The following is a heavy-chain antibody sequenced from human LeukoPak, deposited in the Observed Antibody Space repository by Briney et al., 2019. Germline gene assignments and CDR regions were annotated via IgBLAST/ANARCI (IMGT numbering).Heavy chain of an antibody. CDR3: ARVTMTAPDDAFDI. D-gene: IGHD2-2*01. J-gene: IGHJ3*02. Sequence: SETLSLTCTVSGGSISSYYWSWIREPAGKGLEWIGRIYTSGSNNYNPSLKSRVTMSVDTSKNQFSLKLSSVTAADTAVYYCARVTMTAPDDAFDIRGKGQWSPSLQ. CDR2: IYTSGSN. V-gene: IGHV4-4*07. CDR1: GGSISSYY.